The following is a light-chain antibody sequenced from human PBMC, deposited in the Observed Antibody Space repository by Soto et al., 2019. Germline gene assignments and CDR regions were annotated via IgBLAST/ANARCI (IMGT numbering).Light chain of an antibody. CDR1: QSVSSN. Sequence: EIVMTQSPATLSVSPGERATLSCRASQSVSSNLAWYQQKPGQAPRLLIYGASTRATGIPARFSGSGSGTDFTLTISRLDPEDFAVYYCQQYGSSPSFGQGTKVDNK. CDR2: GAS. CDR3: QQYGSSPS. V-gene: IGKV3-15*01. J-gene: IGKJ1*01.